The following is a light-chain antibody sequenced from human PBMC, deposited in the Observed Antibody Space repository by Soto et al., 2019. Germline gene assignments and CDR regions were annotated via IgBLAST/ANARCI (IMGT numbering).Light chain of an antibody. CDR2: HLS. J-gene: IGLJ1*01. CDR1: SGDGGGDNY. V-gene: IGLV2-14*01. Sequence: QSVLTQPVYVCGSPGQALRISKTGTSGDGGGDNYVSWYHQHPGKAPKLMIYHLSNRPSGVSHRFSGSKSGNTASLTISGLQAEDEADYYCSSYTSSSISYVFGTGTKVTVL. CDR3: SSYTSSSISYV.